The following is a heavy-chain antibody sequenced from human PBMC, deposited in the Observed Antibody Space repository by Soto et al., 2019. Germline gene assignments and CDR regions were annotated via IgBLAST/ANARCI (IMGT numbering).Heavy chain of an antibody. Sequence: SETLSLTCSVSGGSMNDVTHYWAWIRQPPGKGLEWIATTYYTESTHYNSSLKSRATISVDTSQNQFSLELTSVTAADTAVYHCASARYFGVDVWGHGTTVTVSS. V-gene: IGHV4-39*01. CDR2: TYYTEST. CDR1: GGSMNDVTHY. CDR3: ASARYFGVDV. D-gene: IGHD5-18*01. J-gene: IGHJ6*02.